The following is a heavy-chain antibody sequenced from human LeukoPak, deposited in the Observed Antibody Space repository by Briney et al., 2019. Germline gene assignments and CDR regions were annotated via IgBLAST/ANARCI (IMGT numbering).Heavy chain of an antibody. Sequence: GGSLRLSCAASGFTFSRYWMSWVRQAPGKGLEWVANIKQDGSEKYYVDSVKGRFTISRDSAKNSLYLQMNSLRADDTAVYYCARDLLYGGNSPFDYWGQGTLVTVSS. CDR1: GFTFSRYW. D-gene: IGHD4-23*01. CDR3: ARDLLYGGNSPFDY. CDR2: IKQDGSEK. J-gene: IGHJ4*02. V-gene: IGHV3-7*04.